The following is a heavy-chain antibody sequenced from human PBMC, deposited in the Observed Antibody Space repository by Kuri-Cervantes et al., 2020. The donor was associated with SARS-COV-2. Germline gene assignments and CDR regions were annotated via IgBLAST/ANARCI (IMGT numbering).Heavy chain of an antibody. CDR3: ATVPPCGGDCYSWYFQH. V-gene: IGHV1-8*01. Sequence: ASVKVSCKAPETTFPNYDINRVRQATGQGLEWMGMVKTNSGNTLYAQFFQGRVTMTEDTSTDTAYMELSSLRSEDTAVYYCATVPPCGGDCYSWYFQHWGQGTLVTVSS. D-gene: IGHD2-21*01. CDR2: VKTNSGNT. J-gene: IGHJ1*01. CDR1: ETTFPNYD.